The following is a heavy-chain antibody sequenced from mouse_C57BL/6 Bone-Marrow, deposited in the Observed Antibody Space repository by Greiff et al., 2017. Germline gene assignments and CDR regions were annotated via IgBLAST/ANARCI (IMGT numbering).Heavy chain of an antibody. J-gene: IGHJ4*01. D-gene: IGHD1-1*01. CDR1: GYAFRSSW. V-gene: IGHV1-82*01. CDR3: ARITTVDYAMDY. CDR2: IYPGDGDT. Sequence: VQLQESGPELVKPGASVKISCKASGYAFRSSWMNWVKQRPGKGLEWIGRIYPGDGDTNYNGKFKGKATLTADKSSSTAYMQLSSLTSEDSAVYFCARITTVDYAMDYWGQGTSVTVSS.